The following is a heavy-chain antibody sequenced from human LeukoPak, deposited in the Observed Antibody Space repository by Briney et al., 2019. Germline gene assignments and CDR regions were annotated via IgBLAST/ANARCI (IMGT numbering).Heavy chain of an antibody. CDR2: ISAYNGNT. CDR3: ARDPTYAMVYCGMDV. V-gene: IGHV1-18*01. D-gene: IGHD2-8*01. J-gene: IGHJ6*02. CDR1: GYTFTSYG. Sequence: ASVKVSCKASGYTFTSYGISWVRQAPGQGLEWMGWISAYNGNTNYAQKLQGRVTMTTDTSTSTAYMELRSLRSDDTAVYYCARDPTYAMVYCGMDVWGQGTTVTVSS.